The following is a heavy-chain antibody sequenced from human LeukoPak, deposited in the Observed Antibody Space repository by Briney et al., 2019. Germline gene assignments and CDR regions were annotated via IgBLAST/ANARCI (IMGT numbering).Heavy chain of an antibody. D-gene: IGHD6-13*01. CDR1: GGSISSSSYY. CDR2: IYYSGST. Sequence: PSETLSLTCTVSGGSISSSSYYWCWIRQPPGKGLEWIGSIYYSGSTYYTPSLKSRVTISVDTSKNQFSLKLSSVTAADTAVYYCASFSSWYGDYYYSYMDVWGKGTTVTVSS. CDR3: ASFSSWYGDYYYSYMDV. V-gene: IGHV4-39*01. J-gene: IGHJ6*03.